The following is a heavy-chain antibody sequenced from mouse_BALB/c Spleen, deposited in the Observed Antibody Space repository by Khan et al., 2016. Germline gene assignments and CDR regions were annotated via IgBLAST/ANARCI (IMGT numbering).Heavy chain of an antibody. V-gene: IGHV2-9*02. D-gene: IGHD2-14*01. J-gene: IGHJ3*01. CDR1: GFSLTHYG. CDR3: ARDENDRYDGFAY. CDR2: IWAGGST. Sequence: QVQLKESGPGLVAPSQSLSITCTVSGFSLTHYGVHWVRQPPGKGLEWLGIIWAGGSTNYTSALMSRLSISKDNSKSQVSLKMNSLQTDDTAMYYCARDENDRYDGFAYWGQGTLVTVSA.